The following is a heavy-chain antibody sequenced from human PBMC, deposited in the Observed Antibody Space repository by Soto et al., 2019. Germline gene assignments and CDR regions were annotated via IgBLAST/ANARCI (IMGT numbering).Heavy chain of an antibody. V-gene: IGHV1-69*01. CDR2: IIPIFGTA. D-gene: IGHD3-9*01. J-gene: IGHJ6*02. Sequence: SRVLQATGQVLELKGGIIPIFGTANYAQKFQGRVTITADESTSTAYMELSSLRSEDTAVYYCARSEVDILTGYGLDRGYQGMHGWGPGPTVTVSS. CDR3: ARSEVDILTGYGLDRGYQGMHG.